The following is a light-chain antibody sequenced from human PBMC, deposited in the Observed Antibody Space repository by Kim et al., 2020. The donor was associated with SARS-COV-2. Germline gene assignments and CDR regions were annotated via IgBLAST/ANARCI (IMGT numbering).Light chain of an antibody. CDR1: KLGDKY. CDR2: QDS. Sequence: VSQGQTASITCSGDKLGDKYACCYQQKPGQSPVLVIYQDSKRPSGIPERFSGSNSGNTATLTISGTQAMDEADYYCQAWDSSTAVFGGGTQLTVL. V-gene: IGLV3-1*01. J-gene: IGLJ2*01. CDR3: QAWDSSTAV.